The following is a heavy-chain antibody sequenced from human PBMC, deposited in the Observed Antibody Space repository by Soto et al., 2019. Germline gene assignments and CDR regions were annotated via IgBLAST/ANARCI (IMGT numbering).Heavy chain of an antibody. D-gene: IGHD2-2*01. CDR1: GYTFSNYG. V-gene: IGHV1-18*01. CDR3: ARVVPGAEAWFGP. J-gene: IGHJ5*02. Sequence: SSVKVSCKTSGYTFSNYGITWVRQAPGQPLEWLGWISLYSDGTNYAQKFQGRVSMTTDTSTTTAYMELRSLRSDDTAVYYCARVVPGAEAWFGPWGQGTLVSVSS. CDR2: ISLYSDGT.